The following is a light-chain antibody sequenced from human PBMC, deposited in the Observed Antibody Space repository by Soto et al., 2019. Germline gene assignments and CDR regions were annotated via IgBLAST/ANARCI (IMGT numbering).Light chain of an antibody. Sequence: QSALTQPPSASGSPGQSVTISCTGTKNDIGVYDFVSWYQHHPGKAPRLIIYEVVQRPSGVPDRFSGSKSGNTASLTVSGLQAADEADYFCTSYAGSNTYVFGSGNKLTVL. CDR3: TSYAGSNTYV. V-gene: IGLV2-8*01. J-gene: IGLJ1*01. CDR1: KNDIGVYDF. CDR2: EVV.